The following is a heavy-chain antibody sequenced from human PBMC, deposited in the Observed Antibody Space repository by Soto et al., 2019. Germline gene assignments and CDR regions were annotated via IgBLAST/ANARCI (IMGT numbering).Heavy chain of an antibody. CDR1: GGSFSGYY. D-gene: IGHD2-2*01. V-gene: IGHV4-34*01. J-gene: IGHJ4*02. CDR3: ARTGILYPGAAASFDY. CDR2: INHSGST. Sequence: QVQLQQWGAGLLKPSETLSLTCAVYGGSFSGYYWSWIRQPPGKGLEWIGEINHSGSTNYNPSLKSRVTISVDTSKNQFSLKLSSVTAADTAVYYCARTGILYPGAAASFDYWGQGTLVTVSS.